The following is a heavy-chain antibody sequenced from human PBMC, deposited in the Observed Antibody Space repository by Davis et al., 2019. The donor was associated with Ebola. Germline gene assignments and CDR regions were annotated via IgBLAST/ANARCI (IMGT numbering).Heavy chain of an antibody. Sequence: GESLKISCAASGFTVSSYGMNWVRQAPGKGLERVAVISYDGSNKYYADSVKGRFTISRDNSKKTLYLQMNSLRAEDTAVYYCAKSGLSFGVVKYHYGMDVWGKGTTVTVSS. CDR2: ISYDGSNK. J-gene: IGHJ6*04. CDR1: GFTVSSYG. CDR3: AKSGLSFGVVKYHYGMDV. D-gene: IGHD3-3*01. V-gene: IGHV3-30*18.